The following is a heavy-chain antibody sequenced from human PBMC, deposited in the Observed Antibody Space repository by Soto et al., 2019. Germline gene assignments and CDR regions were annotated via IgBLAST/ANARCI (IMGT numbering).Heavy chain of an antibody. Sequence: QVQLVQSGAELKEPGDSVRVSCEASGYTFTAYYIHWVRQAPGQGLAWMGWINPRVGDTSYAQDFQGRVSRTRDTSISTVYMELSRLTTDYTAIYYCARNMDYYYGPGSGNGHGFWGQGTTVTVFS. D-gene: IGHD3-10*01. V-gene: IGHV1-2*02. CDR3: ARNMDYYYGPGSGNGHGF. CDR2: INPRVGDT. CDR1: GYTFTAYY. J-gene: IGHJ6*02.